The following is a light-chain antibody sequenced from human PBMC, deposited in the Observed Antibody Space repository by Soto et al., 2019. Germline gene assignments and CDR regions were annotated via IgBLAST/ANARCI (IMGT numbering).Light chain of an antibody. CDR3: QSYDSSLSALYV. V-gene: IGLV1-40*01. CDR2: GNT. CDR1: SSNIGAGYE. J-gene: IGLJ1*01. Sequence: QSVLTQPPPVSGAPGQRVTISCTGSSSNIGAGYEVNWYQHLPGAAPKLLIYGNTNRPSGVPDRFSGSKSGTSASLAITGLQAEDEADYYCQSYDSSLSALYVFGTGTKVTVL.